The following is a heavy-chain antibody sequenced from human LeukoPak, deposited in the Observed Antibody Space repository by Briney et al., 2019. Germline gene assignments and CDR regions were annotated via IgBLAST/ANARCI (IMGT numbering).Heavy chain of an antibody. CDR2: INQETSET. CDR1: GFSFSSYW. D-gene: IGHD2-15*01. Sequence: PGGSLRLSCAASGFSFSSYWMSWVRQAPGKGPEWVANINQETSETYYVDSVRGRFTISRDNAERSLYLQMNSLRVDDTAVYYCAREVDRSFGYWGQGMLVTVSS. V-gene: IGHV3-7*01. J-gene: IGHJ4*02. CDR3: AREVDRSFGY.